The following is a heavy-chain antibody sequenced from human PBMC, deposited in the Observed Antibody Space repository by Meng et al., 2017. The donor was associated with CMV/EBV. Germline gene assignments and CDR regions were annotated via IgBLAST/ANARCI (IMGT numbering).Heavy chain of an antibody. CDR2: INPNSGGT. CDR1: GYTFTGYY. CDR3: ARQHNSSSWIINWFDP. J-gene: IGHJ5*02. V-gene: IGHV1-2*02. Sequence: QGRLVQSGAAVTKPGASVKVSCKASGYTFTGYYMHWVRQAPGQGLEWMGWINPNSGGTNYAQKFQGRVTMTRDTSISTAYMELSRLRSDDTAVYYCARQHNSSSWIINWFDPWGQGTLVTVSS. D-gene: IGHD6-13*01.